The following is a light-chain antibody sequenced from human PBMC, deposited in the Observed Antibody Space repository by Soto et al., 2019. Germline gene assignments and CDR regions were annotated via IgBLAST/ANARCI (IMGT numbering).Light chain of an antibody. CDR1: SGHTNYA. CDR2: INRDGSH. CDR3: QTWGTGIVT. V-gene: IGLV4-69*01. Sequence: QLVLTQSPSASASPGASVKLTCTLSSGHTNYAIAWHQQQPEKGPRFLMKINRDGSHSKGDGVPDRFSGSSSGAERYFTISSLQSEDEADYYCQTWGTGIVTFGGGTKLTVL. J-gene: IGLJ2*01.